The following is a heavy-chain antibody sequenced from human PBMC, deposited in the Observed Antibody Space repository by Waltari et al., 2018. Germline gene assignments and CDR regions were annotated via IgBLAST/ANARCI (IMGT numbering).Heavy chain of an antibody. V-gene: IGHV4-4*07. D-gene: IGHD2-21*01. CDR2: ISPTGST. CDR1: GDSVSPYY. CDR3: ATETRYNCYGFTCREIDY. J-gene: IGHJ4*02. Sequence: QVQLKEPGPGLVKPSETLSLTCPVPGDSVSPYYWSWIRQPAGKGLEWIGRISPTGSTDYKPSHKSRLSITVDTSKNHFSLSLNAVTAADTAVYYCATETRYNCYGFTCREIDYWGLGILVTVSS.